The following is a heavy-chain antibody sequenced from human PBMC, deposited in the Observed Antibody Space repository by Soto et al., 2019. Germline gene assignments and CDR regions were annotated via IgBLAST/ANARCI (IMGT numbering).Heavy chain of an antibody. J-gene: IGHJ6*03. D-gene: IGHD3-3*01. CDR3: ARASPFGVVILGLNYYYYMDV. CDR1: SGPISSSNW. Sequence: QVQLQESGPGLVKPSGTLSLTCAVSSGPISSSNWWSWVRQPPGKGLEWIGEIYHSGSTNYNPSLKSRVTISVDKSKNQFSLKLSSVTAADTAVYYCARASPFGVVILGLNYYYYMDVWGKGTTVTVSS. V-gene: IGHV4-4*02. CDR2: IYHSGST.